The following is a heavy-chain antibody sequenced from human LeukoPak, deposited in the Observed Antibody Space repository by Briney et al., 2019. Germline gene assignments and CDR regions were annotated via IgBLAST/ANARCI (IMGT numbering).Heavy chain of an antibody. J-gene: IGHJ3*02. CDR3: ARYGLGAHAFDI. V-gene: IGHV3-66*01. CDR2: IYSGGST. D-gene: IGHD3/OR15-3a*01. CDR1: GFTVSSNY. Sequence: GGSLRLSCAASGFTVSSNYMNWVRQAPGKGLEWVSVIYSGGSTYYADSVKGRFTISRDNSKNTLYLQMNSLRAEDTVVYYCARYGLGAHAFDIWGQGTMVTVSS.